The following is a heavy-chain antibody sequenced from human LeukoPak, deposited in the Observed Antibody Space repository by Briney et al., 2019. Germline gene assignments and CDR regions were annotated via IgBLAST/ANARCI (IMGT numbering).Heavy chain of an antibody. CDR2: IYYSGST. J-gene: IGHJ6*04. D-gene: IGHD4-23*01. CDR1: GGSISSGGYY. CDR3: MRVSRIDYSANPEGDV. V-gene: IGHV4-31*03. Sequence: SETLSLTCTVSGGSISSGGYYWSWIRQHPGKGLEWIGYIYYSGSTYYNPSLKSRVTISVDTSKNQFSLKLSSVTAADTAVYYCMRVSRIDYSANPEGDVWGKGTTVTVSS.